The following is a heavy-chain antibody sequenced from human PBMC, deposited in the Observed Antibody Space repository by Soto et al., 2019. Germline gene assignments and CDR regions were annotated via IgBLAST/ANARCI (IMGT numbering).Heavy chain of an antibody. D-gene: IGHD4-17*01. CDR2: IIPIFGTA. V-gene: IGHV1-69*01. CDR1: GGTFSSYA. CDR3: AREMGGDYGDPINRKLTSDY. J-gene: IGHJ4*02. Sequence: QVQLVQSGAGVKKPGSSVKVSCKASGGTFSSYAIRWVRQAPGQGLEWMGGIIPIFGTANYAQKLQGRVTITADESTRKVSMELSSLRSEDTGVYYWAREMGGDYGDPINRKLTSDYWGQGTLVTVSS.